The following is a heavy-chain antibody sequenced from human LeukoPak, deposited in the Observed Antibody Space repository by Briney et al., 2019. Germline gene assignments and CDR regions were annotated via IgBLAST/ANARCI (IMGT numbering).Heavy chain of an antibody. CDR2: IYYSGST. J-gene: IGHJ6*02. CDR1: GGSISSYY. V-gene: IGHV4-59*08. Sequence: PSETLSLTCTVSGGSISSYYWSWIRQPPGKGAEWIASIYYSGSTNYNPSLQSRVTTSVDTSKNQFSLKLSSVTAADTAVYYCARRDYNYYGMDVWGRGTTVTVSS. CDR3: ARRDYNYYGMDV.